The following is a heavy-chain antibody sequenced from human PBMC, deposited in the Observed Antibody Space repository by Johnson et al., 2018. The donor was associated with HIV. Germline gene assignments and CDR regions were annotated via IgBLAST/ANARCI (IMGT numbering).Heavy chain of an antibody. CDR1: GFTFSSYG. Sequence: QVQLVESGGGVVQPGRSLRLSCAASGFTFSSYGMHWVRQAPGKGLEWVAVIWYDGSNKYYADSVKGRFTISRDNSKNTLYLKVTSLRTEDTAMYYCAKDRGGSHQSGHDAFHIWGQGTMVTVSS. CDR2: IWYDGSNK. J-gene: IGHJ3*02. D-gene: IGHD1-26*01. V-gene: IGHV3-33*06. CDR3: AKDRGGSHQSGHDAFHI.